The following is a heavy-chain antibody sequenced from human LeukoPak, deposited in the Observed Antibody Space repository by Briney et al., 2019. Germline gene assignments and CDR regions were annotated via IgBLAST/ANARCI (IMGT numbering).Heavy chain of an antibody. D-gene: IGHD5-18*01. CDR1: GGSFSGYY. CDR3: ARRLQLWPNWFDP. J-gene: IGHJ5*02. V-gene: IGHV4-34*01. Sequence: PSETLSLTCAVCGGSFSGYYWSWIRQPPGKGLEWIGEINHSGSTNYNPSLKSRVTISVDTSKNQFSLKLSSVTAADTAVYYCARRLQLWPNWFDPWGQGNLVTVSS. CDR2: INHSGST.